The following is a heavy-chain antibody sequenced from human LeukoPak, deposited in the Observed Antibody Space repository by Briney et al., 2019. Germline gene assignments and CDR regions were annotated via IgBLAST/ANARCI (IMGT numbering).Heavy chain of an antibody. D-gene: IGHD5-18*01. CDR2: ISTTGDNT. CDR1: GFTFSSYA. J-gene: IGHJ4*02. V-gene: IGHV3-23*01. CDR3: AARGYRNDPFDY. Sequence: GGSLRVSCAASGFTFSSYAMNWVRQSPGKGLQWVTAISTTGDNTYYADSVKGRFTVSRDNSRNTLYLQMNSLRAEDTAVYYCAARGYRNDPFDYWGQGTLVTVSS.